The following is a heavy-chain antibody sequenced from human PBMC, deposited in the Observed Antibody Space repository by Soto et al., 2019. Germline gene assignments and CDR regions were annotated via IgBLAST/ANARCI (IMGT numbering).Heavy chain of an antibody. CDR2: INHSGST. CDR1: GGSFSGYY. J-gene: IGHJ4*02. Sequence: SETLSLTCAVYGGSFSGYYWSWIRQPPGKGLEWIGEINHSGSTNYNPSLKSRVTISVDTSKNQFSLKLSSVTAADTAVYYCARGRGSSWGQGALVTVSS. CDR3: ARGRGSS. V-gene: IGHV4-34*01. D-gene: IGHD2-15*01.